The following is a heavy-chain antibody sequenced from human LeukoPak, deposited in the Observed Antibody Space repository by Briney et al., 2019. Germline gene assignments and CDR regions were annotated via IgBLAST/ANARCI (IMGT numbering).Heavy chain of an antibody. CDR1: GLTFSTCG. V-gene: IGHV3-30*02. CDR2: IRPDGRKK. J-gene: IGHJ4*02. D-gene: IGHD6-25*01. CDR3: ARGRAATWRPTPVDY. Sequence: PGGSLRLSCSTSGLTFSTCGMHWVRQAPGRGLEWLTLIRPDGRKKFYSDSVKGRFTVSRDNFKNMLYLEMNSLRSEDTAVYYCARGRAATWRPTPVDYWGQGTLVTVSS.